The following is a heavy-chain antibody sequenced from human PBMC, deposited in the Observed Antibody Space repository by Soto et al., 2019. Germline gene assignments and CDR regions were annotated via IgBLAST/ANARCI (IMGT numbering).Heavy chain of an antibody. CDR1: GDSISTYY. D-gene: IGHD3-16*01. CDR2: FHYSVNT. CDR3: AKTKEGGFDP. J-gene: IGHJ5*02. Sequence: QVQLQESGPGLVKPSETLSLTCTVSGDSISTYYWSWIRQPPGKGLEWMGYFHYSVNTNYNPSLKSRITISVDTSKNQFSLKLTSVTAADTAVYYCAKTKEGGFDPWGQGILVTVSS. V-gene: IGHV4-59*01.